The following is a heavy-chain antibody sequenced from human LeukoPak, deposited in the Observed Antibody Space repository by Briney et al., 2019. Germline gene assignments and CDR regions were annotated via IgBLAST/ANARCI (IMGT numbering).Heavy chain of an antibody. J-gene: IGHJ4*02. V-gene: IGHV4-4*07. CDR3: ARKDGDY. CDR2: MYTSGST. Sequence: PSETLSLTCTVSGASISSYFWTWIRQPAGKGLEWIGRMYTSGSTDYNPTLKSRVTMSLDTSRNQFSLKLATVTAADTAVYYCARKDGDYWGQGTLVTVSS. CDR1: GASISSYF.